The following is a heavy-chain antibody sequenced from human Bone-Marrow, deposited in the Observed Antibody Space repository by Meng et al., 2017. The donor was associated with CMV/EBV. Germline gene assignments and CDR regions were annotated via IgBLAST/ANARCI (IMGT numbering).Heavy chain of an antibody. J-gene: IGHJ6*02. CDR1: GFTFDDYA. CDR3: AKETLYYYGMDV. CDR2: ISWNSGSI. V-gene: IGHV3-9*01. Sequence: SLKISCAASGFTFDDYAMHWVRQAPGKGLEWVSGISWNSGSIGYADSVKGRLTISRDNAKNSLYLQMNSLRAEDTALYYCAKETLYYYGMDVWGQGTTVTVSS.